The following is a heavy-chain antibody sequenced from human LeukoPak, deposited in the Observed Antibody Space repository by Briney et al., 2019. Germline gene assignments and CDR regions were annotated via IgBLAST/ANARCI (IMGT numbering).Heavy chain of an antibody. V-gene: IGHV3-33*08. CDR3: ARDLGLRYGSGTYRFDP. CDR2: IWYDGSHQ. CDR1: GFSFSTYG. D-gene: IGHD3-10*01. Sequence: GGSLRLSCAAYGFSFSTYGMHWVRQAPGKRLESVAVIWYDGSHQYYADSVKGRFTISRDMSNNTLYLQMNNLRVDDTALYYCARDLGLRYGSGTYRFDPWGQGTQVIVSS. J-gene: IGHJ5*02.